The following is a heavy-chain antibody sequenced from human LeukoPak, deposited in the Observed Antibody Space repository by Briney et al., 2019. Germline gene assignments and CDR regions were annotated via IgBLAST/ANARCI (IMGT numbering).Heavy chain of an antibody. CDR1: GGSISSYY. Sequence: SETLSLTCTVSGGSISSYYWSWIRQPPGKGLEWIGYISYSGSTNFNPSLKSRVTISVDTSKNQFSLKLSPVTAADTAVYYCAREGTAGTNLNWFDPWGQGTLVTVSS. V-gene: IGHV4-59*01. CDR3: AREGTAGTNLNWFDP. D-gene: IGHD1-1*01. CDR2: ISYSGST. J-gene: IGHJ5*02.